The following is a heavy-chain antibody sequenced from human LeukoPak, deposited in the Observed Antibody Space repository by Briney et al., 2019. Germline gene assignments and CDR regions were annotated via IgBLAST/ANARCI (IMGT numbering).Heavy chain of an antibody. CDR1: GYTFTSYD. V-gene: IGHV1-8*01. J-gene: IGHJ6*03. D-gene: IGHD5-18*01. CDR3: ARGARVAMVIYYYYYMDV. Sequence: GASVKVSCKASGYTFTSYDINWVRQATGQGLEWMGWMNPNSGNTGYAQKFQGRVTMTRNTSISTAYMELSSLRSEDTAVYYCARGARVAMVIYYYYYMDVWGKGTTVTVSS. CDR2: MNPNSGNT.